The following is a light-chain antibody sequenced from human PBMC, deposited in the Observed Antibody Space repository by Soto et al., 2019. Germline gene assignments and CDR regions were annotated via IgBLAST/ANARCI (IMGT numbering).Light chain of an antibody. CDR2: DVS. V-gene: IGLV2-14*01. J-gene: IGLJ1*01. CDR1: SSDVGAYNS. Sequence: QSALTQPASVSGSPGQSITISCTGTSSDVGAYNSVSWYHQHPGKAPKLIIYDVSTRPSGISDRFSGSKSGNTASLTISGLQAEDESDYYCSSYTTSVTYVFGTGTKLTVL. CDR3: SSYTTSVTYV.